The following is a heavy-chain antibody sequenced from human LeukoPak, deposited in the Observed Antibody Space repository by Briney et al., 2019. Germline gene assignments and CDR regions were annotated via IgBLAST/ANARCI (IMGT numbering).Heavy chain of an antibody. CDR2: INSDGSSI. CDR3: ARGHLGYSSGSDN. CDR1: GFTFSSCS. Sequence: GGSLRLSCAASGFTFSSCSMHWVRQATGKGLVWVSRINSDGSSISYADSVKGRFTISRDNAKNTLYLQMNSLRAEDTAVYYCARGHLGYSSGSDNWGQGTLVTVSS. D-gene: IGHD6-19*01. J-gene: IGHJ4*02. V-gene: IGHV3-74*01.